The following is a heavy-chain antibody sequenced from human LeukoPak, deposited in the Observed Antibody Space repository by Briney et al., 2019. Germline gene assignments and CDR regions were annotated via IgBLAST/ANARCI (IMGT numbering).Heavy chain of an antibody. V-gene: IGHV4-59*12. Sequence: PSETLSLTCTVSGGSISSYYWSWVRQPPGKGLEWIGFVYYTGSTYYNPSLKSRVTMSVDTSKNQFSLKLTSVTAADTAVYYCASDSFYDSGGYFYYWGQGTPVTVSS. CDR2: VYYTGST. J-gene: IGHJ4*02. CDR3: ASDSFYDSGGYFYY. CDR1: GGSISSYY. D-gene: IGHD3-22*01.